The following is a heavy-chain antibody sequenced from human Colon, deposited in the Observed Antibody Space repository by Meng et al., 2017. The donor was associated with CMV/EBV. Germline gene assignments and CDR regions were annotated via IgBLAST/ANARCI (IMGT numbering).Heavy chain of an antibody. J-gene: IGHJ4*02. CDR3: ARDSTALPLYYFDY. Sequence: GGSLRLSCAASRFAFSFYAMHWVRQAPGKGLEWVAVVSYHGTNKNYADSVKGRFTISRDNSKNTVYLQMDSLRSEDTAVYYCARDSTALPLYYFDYWGQGTLVTVSS. CDR2: VSYHGTNK. CDR1: RFAFSFYA. V-gene: IGHV3-30*04.